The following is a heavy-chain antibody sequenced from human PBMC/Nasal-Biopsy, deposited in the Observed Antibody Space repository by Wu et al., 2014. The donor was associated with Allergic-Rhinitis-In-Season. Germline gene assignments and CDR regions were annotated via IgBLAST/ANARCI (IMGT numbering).Heavy chain of an antibody. V-gene: IGHV3-7*03. CDR2: IKQGGTEK. Sequence: LRLSCAASGFTFSSYWMTWVRQAPGKGLEWVANIKQGGTEKFYVDSVKGRFTISRDNSKSTLYLQMDSLRAEDAALYYCAKCGGSRGGCYRQGGFDSWGQGTLVTVSS. D-gene: IGHD2-15*01. CDR3: AKCGGSRGGCYRQGGFDS. CDR1: GFTFSSYW. J-gene: IGHJ4*02.